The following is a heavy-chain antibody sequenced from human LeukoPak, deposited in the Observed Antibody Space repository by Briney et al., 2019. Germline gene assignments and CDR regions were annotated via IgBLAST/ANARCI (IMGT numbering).Heavy chain of an antibody. CDR3: ARDERSIQFNF. V-gene: IGHV3-23*01. D-gene: IGHD5-24*01. CDR2: IGGSGSHT. J-gene: IGHJ4*02. CDR1: AFTFNIYG. Sequence: PGGSLRLSCAAAAFTFNIYGMNWVRQATGKGLEWVSGIGGSGSHTYYADSVKGRFTISRDNSKNTMYLHMNSLRAEDTALYFCARDERSIQFNFWGQGTLVTVSS.